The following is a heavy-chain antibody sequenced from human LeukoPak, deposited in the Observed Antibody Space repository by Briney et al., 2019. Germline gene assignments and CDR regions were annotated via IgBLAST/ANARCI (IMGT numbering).Heavy chain of an antibody. D-gene: IGHD6-13*01. CDR1: GGSINYYY. J-gene: IGHJ4*02. V-gene: IGHV4-59*08. CDR3: ARGTGEQQLVGTPFDY. CDR2: IYYTGST. Sequence: SETLSLTCSVSGGSINYYYWSWIRQPPGKGLEWIGYIYYTGSTNYNPSLKSRVAISVDMFENQFSLKLTSVTAADTAVYYCARGTGEQQLVGTPFDYWGQGTLVTVSS.